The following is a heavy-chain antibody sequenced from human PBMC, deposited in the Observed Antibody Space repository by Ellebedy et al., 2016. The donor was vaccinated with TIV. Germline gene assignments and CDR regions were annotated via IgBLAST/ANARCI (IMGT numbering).Heavy chain of an antibody. CDR2: TYYRSKWNN. J-gene: IGHJ6*02. CDR3: ARGWFGSGMGV. CDR1: GDSVSTDIG. D-gene: IGHD3-10*01. Sequence: SETLSLTCVISGDSVSTDIGWNWIRPSPSRGLGWLGRTYYRSKWNNDYAVSLKSRITINPDTSKNLFSLQLNSVTPEDTAVYYCARGWFGSGMGVWGQGTTVTVSS. V-gene: IGHV6-1*01.